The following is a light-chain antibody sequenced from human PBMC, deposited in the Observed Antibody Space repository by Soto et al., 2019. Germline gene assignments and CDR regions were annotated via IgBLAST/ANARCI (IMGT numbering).Light chain of an antibody. Sequence: HSVLTQPASVSGSPGQSITVSYTRTSNDSCSYDYVSWYQQHPGKAPKVIISEVSHRPSGVSHRFSGSKSGNTASLPISGVQDEDEADYYCSSHTSSSNVGVFGTGTKVTVL. J-gene: IGLJ1*01. CDR2: EVS. CDR1: SNDSCSYDY. CDR3: SSHTSSSNVGV. V-gene: IGLV2-14*01.